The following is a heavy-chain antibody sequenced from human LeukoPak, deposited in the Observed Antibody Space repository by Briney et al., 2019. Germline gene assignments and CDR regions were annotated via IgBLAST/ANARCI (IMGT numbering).Heavy chain of an antibody. CDR1: GYTFTGYY. CDR3: ARVGVVVIARYYYYYMDV. V-gene: IGHV1-2*02. Sequence: ASVKVSCKASGYTFTGYYMHWVRQAPGQGLEWMGWINPNSGGTNYAQKFQGRVTMTRDTSISTAYMELSRLRSDDTAVYYCARVGVVVIARYYYYYMDVWGKGTTVTVSS. J-gene: IGHJ6*03. CDR2: INPNSGGT. D-gene: IGHD2-21*01.